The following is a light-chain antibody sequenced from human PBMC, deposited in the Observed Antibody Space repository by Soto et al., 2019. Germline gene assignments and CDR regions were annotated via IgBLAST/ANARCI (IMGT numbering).Light chain of an antibody. CDR3: QQRRDWPLYT. CDR2: DVS. CDR1: QSINNN. V-gene: IGKV3-11*01. J-gene: IGKJ2*01. Sequence: EIVLTQSPATLSLSPGERATLSCRATQSINNNFLAWYQQKPGQAPRLLIYDVSSRATAIPATSSGSGSGTDFRLTISSLEPEDFAVYYCQQRRDWPLYTFGQGTKLEI.